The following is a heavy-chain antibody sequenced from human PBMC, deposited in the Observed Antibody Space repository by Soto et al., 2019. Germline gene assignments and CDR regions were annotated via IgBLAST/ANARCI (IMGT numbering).Heavy chain of an antibody. CDR1: GESLRDYW. CDR2: INQSGRT. D-gene: IGHD3-10*01. V-gene: IGHV4-34*01. CDR3: ARDFGAGAHFDY. J-gene: IGHJ4*02. Sequence: QMQLQQWGAELVKPSETLSLTCAMYGESLRDYWWSWIRLSTGKGLEWIGEINQSGRTNYNPSLQSRVTISLDTSQNHFSLKVTSVTAADTAVYFCARDFGAGAHFDYWGQGTLLTLAS.